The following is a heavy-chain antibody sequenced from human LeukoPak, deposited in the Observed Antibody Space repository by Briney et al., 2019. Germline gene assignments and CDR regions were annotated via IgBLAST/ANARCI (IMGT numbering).Heavy chain of an antibody. CDR3: ARTTEAHSWRTRYYDYYMDV. J-gene: IGHJ6*03. Sequence: SETLSLTCTVSGGSISSGSYYWSWIRQPPGKGLEWIGYIYYSGSTNYNPSPKSRVTISVDTSKNQFSLKLSSVTAADTAVYYCARTTEAHSWRTRYYDYYMDVWGKGTTVTVSS. CDR2: IYYSGST. D-gene: IGHD6-13*01. V-gene: IGHV4-61*01. CDR1: GGSISSGSYY.